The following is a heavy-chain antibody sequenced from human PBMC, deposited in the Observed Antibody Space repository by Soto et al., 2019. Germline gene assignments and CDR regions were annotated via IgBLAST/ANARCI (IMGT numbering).Heavy chain of an antibody. V-gene: IGHV1-69*01. J-gene: IGHJ5*02. Sequence: QVKLVQSGAEVKKPGSSVKVSCKASRGTFRSNGISWVRQAPGQGLEWLGGIIPIVHTASYAQTFRGRVTITADESTTTAYMELSSLRSEDTTVYYCAMITMIHSFDPWGQGTMVTVSS. D-gene: IGHD3-22*01. CDR1: RGTFRSNG. CDR3: AMITMIHSFDP. CDR2: IIPIVHTA.